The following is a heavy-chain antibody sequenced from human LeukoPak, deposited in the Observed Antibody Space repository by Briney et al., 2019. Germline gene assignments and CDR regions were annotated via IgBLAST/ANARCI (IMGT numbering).Heavy chain of an antibody. D-gene: IGHD3-16*01. V-gene: IGHV3-9*01. CDR1: GFTFDDYA. J-gene: IGHJ4*02. CDR2: ISWNSGSI. CDR3: AKALGITFGGAFDY. Sequence: GRSLRLSCAASGFTFDDYAMHWVRQAPGKGLEWVSGISWNSGSIGYADSVKGRFTISRDNAKNSLYLQMNSLRAEDTALYYCAKALGITFGGAFDYWGQGTLVTVSS.